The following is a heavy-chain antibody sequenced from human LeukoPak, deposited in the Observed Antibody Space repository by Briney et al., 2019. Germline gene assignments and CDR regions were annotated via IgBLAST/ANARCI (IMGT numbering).Heavy chain of an antibody. Sequence: GGSLRLSCVPSGFSLTRDNFNWVRQAPGKGLEWLSYISDDSNTIFYADSVDGRFTVSRDNAKNSLYLQMNGLRAEDTAVYYCARVGDGWYKYLDYWGQGTLVTVSS. CDR3: ARVGDGWYKYLDY. CDR1: GFSLTRDN. V-gene: IGHV3-48*01. J-gene: IGHJ4*02. CDR2: ISDDSNTI. D-gene: IGHD6-19*01.